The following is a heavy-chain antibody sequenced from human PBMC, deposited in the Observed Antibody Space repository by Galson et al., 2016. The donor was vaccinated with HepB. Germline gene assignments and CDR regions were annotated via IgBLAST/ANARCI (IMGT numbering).Heavy chain of an antibody. V-gene: IGHV4-39*01. CDR3: ARQGSSSAFDV. Sequence: SETLSLTCSLSRASISSNVYYWARIRQPAGKGLEWIGSVYYSGDSYYNPSLKPRVTISVDTSRDQFSLRLTSVTAADPAVYYCARQGSSSAFDVWGLGTLVTVSS. CDR1: RASISSNVYY. J-gene: IGHJ5*02. D-gene: IGHD6-25*01. CDR2: VYYSGDS.